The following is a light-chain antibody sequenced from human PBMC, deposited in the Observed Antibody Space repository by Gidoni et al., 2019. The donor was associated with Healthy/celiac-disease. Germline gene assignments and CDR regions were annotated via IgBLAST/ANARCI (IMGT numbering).Light chain of an antibody. Sequence: QSALTQPASVSGSPGQSITISCTGTSRDVGGYNYVSWYQQHPVKAHNLMIYDVSNRPSGVSNRFSGSKSGNTASLTISVLQAEDEADYYCSSYTSSSPYVFGTGTKVTVL. CDR2: DVS. J-gene: IGLJ1*01. V-gene: IGLV2-14*01. CDR3: SSYTSSSPYV. CDR1: SRDVGGYNY.